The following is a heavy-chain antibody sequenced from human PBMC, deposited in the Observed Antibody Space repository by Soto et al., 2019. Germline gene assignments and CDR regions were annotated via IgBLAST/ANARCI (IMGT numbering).Heavy chain of an antibody. CDR3: AAVMYSSSWYPAFDI. J-gene: IGHJ3*02. CDR1: GFTFTSSA. Sequence: GASVKVSCKASGFTFTSSAVQWVRQARGQRLEWIGWIVVGSGNTNYAQKFQERVTITRDMSTSTAYMELSSLRSEDTAVYYCAAVMYSSSWYPAFDIWGQGTMVTVSS. CDR2: IVVGSGNT. D-gene: IGHD6-13*01. V-gene: IGHV1-58*01.